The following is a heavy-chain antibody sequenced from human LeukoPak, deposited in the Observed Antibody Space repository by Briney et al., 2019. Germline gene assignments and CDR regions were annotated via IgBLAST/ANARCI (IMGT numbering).Heavy chain of an antibody. CDR1: GYTLTELS. CDR3: ATIRSEPIPPSEDIVVVPAAIPPADYYYYMDV. V-gene: IGHV1-24*01. D-gene: IGHD2-2*02. J-gene: IGHJ6*03. Sequence: ASVKVSCRVSGYTLTELSMHWVRQAPGKGLEWMGGFDPEDGETIYAQKFQGRVTMTEDTSTDTAYMELSSLRSEDTAVYYCATIRSEPIPPSEDIVVVPAAIPPADYYYYMDVWGKGTTVTVSS. CDR2: FDPEDGET.